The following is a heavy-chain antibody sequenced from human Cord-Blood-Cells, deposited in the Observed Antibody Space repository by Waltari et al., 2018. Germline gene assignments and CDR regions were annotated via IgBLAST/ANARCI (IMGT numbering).Heavy chain of an antibody. D-gene: IGHD1-26*01. CDR1: GYTFTSYA. J-gene: IGHJ4*02. V-gene: IGHV1-3*01. CDR2: INAGNGNT. CDR3: ARDTPYVQYSGGYSFDY. Sequence: QVQLVQSGAEVKKPGASVKVSCKASGYTFTSYAMHWVRQAPGQRLEWMGWINAGNGNTKYSQKFQGRVTITRDTSASTAYMELSSLRSEDTAVYYCARDTPYVQYSGGYSFDYWGQGTLVTVSS.